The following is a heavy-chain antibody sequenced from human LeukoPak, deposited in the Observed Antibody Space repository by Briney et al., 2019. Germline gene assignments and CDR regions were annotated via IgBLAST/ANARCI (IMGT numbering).Heavy chain of an antibody. CDR1: GFTFSSYS. CDR2: ISYDGSNK. CDR3: ARDTTVDGAFDI. V-gene: IGHV3-30*03. J-gene: IGHJ3*02. Sequence: GGSLRLSCAASGFTFSSYSMNWVRQAPGKGLEWVAVISYDGSNKYYADSVKGRITISRDNSKNTMYLQMNSLRAEDTAVYFCARDTTVDGAFDIWGQGTMVTVSS. D-gene: IGHD4-23*01.